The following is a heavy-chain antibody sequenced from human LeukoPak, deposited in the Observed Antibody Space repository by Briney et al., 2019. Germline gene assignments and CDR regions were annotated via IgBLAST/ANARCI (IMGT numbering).Heavy chain of an antibody. Sequence: ASVKVSCKASGYTFTSYDINWVRQATGQGLEWMGWMNPNSGNTGYAQKFQGRVTMTRNTSISTAYMELSSLRSEDTAVYYCARALTGAAARLSGYYYYGMDVWGQGTTVTVSS. CDR2: MNPNSGNT. V-gene: IGHV1-8*01. J-gene: IGHJ6*02. CDR3: ARALTGAAARLSGYYYYGMDV. D-gene: IGHD6-13*01. CDR1: GYTFTSYD.